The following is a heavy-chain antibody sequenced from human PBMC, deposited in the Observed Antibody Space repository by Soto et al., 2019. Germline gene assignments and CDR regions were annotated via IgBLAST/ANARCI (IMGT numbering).Heavy chain of an antibody. CDR2: INSDGSST. D-gene: IGHD3-22*01. J-gene: IGHJ4*02. Sequence: SLRLSCAASGFTFSSYWMHWVRQAPGKGLVWVSRINSDGSSTSYADSVKGRFTISRDNAKNTLYLQMNSLRAEDTAVYYCTRGNYYDSSVIGKVDYWGQGTLVTVSS. V-gene: IGHV3-74*01. CDR1: GFTFSSYW. CDR3: TRGNYYDSSVIGKVDY.